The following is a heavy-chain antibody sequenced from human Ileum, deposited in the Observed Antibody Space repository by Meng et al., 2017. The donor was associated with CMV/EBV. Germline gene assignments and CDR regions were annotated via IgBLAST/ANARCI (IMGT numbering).Heavy chain of an antibody. D-gene: IGHD5-12*01. J-gene: IGHJ5*02. V-gene: IGHV3-21*01. Sequence: GGSLRLSCAASGFTFSSYWMSWVRQAPGKGLEWVSSISSSSSYIYYADSVKGRFTISRDNAKNSLYLQMNSLRAEDTAVYYCARDATTEGGWFDPWGQGTLVTVSS. CDR1: GFTFSSYW. CDR3: ARDATTEGGWFDP. CDR2: ISSSSSYI.